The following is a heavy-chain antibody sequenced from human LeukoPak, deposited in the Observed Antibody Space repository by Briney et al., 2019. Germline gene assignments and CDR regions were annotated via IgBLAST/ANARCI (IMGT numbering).Heavy chain of an antibody. V-gene: IGHV4-34*01. D-gene: IGHD6-13*01. CDR1: GGSFSGYY. CDR3: ARGPLRGAAAGTTYFQH. J-gene: IGHJ1*01. Sequence: SQTLSLTCAVYGGSFSGYYWSWIRQPPGKGLEWIGEINHSGSTNYNPSLKSRVTISVDTSKNQFSLKLSSVTAADTAVYYCARGPLRGAAAGTTYFQHWGQGTLVTVSS. CDR2: INHSGST.